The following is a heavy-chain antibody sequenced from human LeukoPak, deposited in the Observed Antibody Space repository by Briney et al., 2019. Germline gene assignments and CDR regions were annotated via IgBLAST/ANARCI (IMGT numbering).Heavy chain of an antibody. CDR2: IHYSGST. V-gene: IGHV4-39*07. D-gene: IGHD3-22*01. J-gene: IGHJ3*01. CDR3: ARDCPTYYYDSSGYYCN. Sequence: SETLSLTCTVSGDSISTSSYYWGWVRQPPGRGLELIGSIHYSGSTNYNPSLKSRVTISIDTSKNQFSLKLSSVTAADTAVYYCARDCPTYYYDSSGYYCNWGQGTMVTVSS. CDR1: GDSISTSSYY.